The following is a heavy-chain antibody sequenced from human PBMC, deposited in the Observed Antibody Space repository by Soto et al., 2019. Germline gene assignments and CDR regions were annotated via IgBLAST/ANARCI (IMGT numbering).Heavy chain of an antibody. J-gene: IGHJ5*02. Sequence: QVQLQESGPGLVRPSETLALTCTVSGGSVSSTSYYWFWIRQPPGMGLEWIGYIYESGSTDYHPSLKSRVSISIDTSKNQFSLTLKSVTAADTAVYYCATSPSGGIWKNWLDPWGQGTLVTVSS. CDR3: ATSPSGGIWKNWLDP. CDR2: IYESGST. CDR1: GGSVSSTSYY. D-gene: IGHD2-15*01. V-gene: IGHV4-61*01.